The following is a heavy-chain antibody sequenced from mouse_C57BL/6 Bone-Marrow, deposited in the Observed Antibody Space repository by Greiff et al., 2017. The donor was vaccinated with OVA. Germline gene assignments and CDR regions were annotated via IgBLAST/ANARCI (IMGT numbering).Heavy chain of an antibody. D-gene: IGHD2-3*01. CDR2: IRLKSDNYAT. CDR3: TEGYGYYLYYYAMDY. V-gene: IGHV6-3*01. J-gene: IGHJ4*01. CDR1: GFTFSNYW. Sequence: EVKLEESGGGLVQPGGSMKLSCVASGFTFSNYWMNWVRQSPEKGLEWVAKIRLKSDNYATHYAESVKGRFTISRDDSKSSVYLQMNNLRAEDTGIYYCTEGYGYYLYYYAMDYWGQGTSVTVSS.